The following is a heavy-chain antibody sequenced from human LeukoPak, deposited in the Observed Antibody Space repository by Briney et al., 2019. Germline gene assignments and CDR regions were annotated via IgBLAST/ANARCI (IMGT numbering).Heavy chain of an antibody. J-gene: IGHJ4*01. CDR3: AREIVVVPAAIPY. V-gene: IGHV3-7*03. CDR2: IKQDGSEK. Sequence: GGSLRLSCAASGFTFSSYWMSWVRQAPGKGLEWVANIKQDGSEKYYVDSVKGRFTISRDNAKNTLYLQMNSLRAEDTAAYYCAREIVVVPAAIPYWGHGTPVTVSS. D-gene: IGHD2-2*01. CDR1: GFTFSSYW.